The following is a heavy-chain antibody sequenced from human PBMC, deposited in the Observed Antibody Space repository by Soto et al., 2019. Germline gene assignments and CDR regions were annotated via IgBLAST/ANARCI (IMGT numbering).Heavy chain of an antibody. CDR2: ISGSGGST. J-gene: IGHJ5*02. CDR3: AKEGHNRSFPRRGGGFDP. CDR1: GFTFSSYA. Sequence: EVQLLESGGGLVQPGGSLRLSCAASGFTFSSYAMSWVRQAPGKGLEWVSAISGSGGSTYYADSVKGRFTISRDNSKKPLYLQMNRLRAEDTAVYYCAKEGHNRSFPRRGGGFDPWGQGTLVTVSS. V-gene: IGHV3-23*01. D-gene: IGHD1-1*01.